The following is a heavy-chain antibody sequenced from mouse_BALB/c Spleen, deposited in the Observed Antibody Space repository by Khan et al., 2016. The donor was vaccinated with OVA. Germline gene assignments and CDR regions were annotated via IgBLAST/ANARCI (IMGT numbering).Heavy chain of an antibody. CDR2: IRGDGNT. Sequence: VKLEESGPGLVAPSQSLSITCTVSGFSLTSYGVSWVRQPPGKGLEWLGVIRGDGNTNFHSAFRSRLSISKDNSKSQVFLKLNSLQTDDTATYYCAKDRGYYAVDYWGQGTSVTVSS. J-gene: IGHJ4*01. V-gene: IGHV2-3*01. CDR1: GFSLTSYG. CDR3: AKDRGYYAVDY.